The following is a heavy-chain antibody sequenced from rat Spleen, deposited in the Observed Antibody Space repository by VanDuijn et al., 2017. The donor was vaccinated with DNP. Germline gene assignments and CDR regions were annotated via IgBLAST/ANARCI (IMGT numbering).Heavy chain of an antibody. CDR2: IHAGNGGT. J-gene: IGHJ1*01. CDR1: GYTFTSYY. V-gene: IGHV1-43*01. Sequence: QVQLQQSGAELAKPGSSVKISCKASGYTFTSYYIGWIKQTTGQGLEYVGYIHAGNGGTNYNEKFKGRATLTLDKSSSTAFMQLSSLTPDDSAVYYCARWGTFYWYFDFWGPGTMVTVSS. D-gene: IGHD3-2*01. CDR3: ARWGTFYWYFDF.